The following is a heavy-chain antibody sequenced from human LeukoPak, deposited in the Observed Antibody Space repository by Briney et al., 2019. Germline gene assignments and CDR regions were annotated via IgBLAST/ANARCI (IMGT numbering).Heavy chain of an antibody. Sequence: QPGGSLRLSCAASGFTFSNYAMSWVRQAPGKGLDWVSTISSSGDGTYYADSVRGRFTISRDNSKNTLYLQMSSLRAEDTSVFYCVREDYYAPYDPLQVWGQGTMITVSS. CDR2: ISSSGDGT. CDR3: VREDYYAPYDPLQV. D-gene: IGHD3-10*01. V-gene: IGHV3-23*01. J-gene: IGHJ3*01. CDR1: GFTFSNYA.